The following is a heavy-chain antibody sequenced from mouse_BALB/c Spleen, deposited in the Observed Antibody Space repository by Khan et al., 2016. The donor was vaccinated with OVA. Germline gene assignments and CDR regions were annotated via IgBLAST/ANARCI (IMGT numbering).Heavy chain of an antibody. CDR3: ARREELRPWFAS. Sequence: QVTLKESGPGILQPSQTLSLTCSFSGFSLSASGMGVSWIRQPSGKGLEWLAHISWDDDKCYNPSLKSRLTISKDTSSNQVFLKITSVDTEETSTYYYARREELRPWFASWGQGTLVTVSA. CDR2: ISWDDDK. J-gene: IGHJ3*01. D-gene: IGHD2-4*01. CDR1: GFSLSASGMG. V-gene: IGHV8-12*01.